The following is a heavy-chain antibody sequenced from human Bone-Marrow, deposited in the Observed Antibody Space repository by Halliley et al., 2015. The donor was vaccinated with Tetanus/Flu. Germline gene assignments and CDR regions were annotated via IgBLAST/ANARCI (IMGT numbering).Heavy chain of an antibody. CDR1: GGSIGSYY. J-gene: IGHJ4*02. D-gene: IGHD6-19*01. Sequence: TLSLTCTVSGGSIGSYYWSWIRQPPGKGLEWIGYIYSSGNTDSNPSLKSRVTISIDTSKKQFSLKVRSVTAADTAVYYCARDNGIAVAEFDYWGQGTLVTVSS. V-gene: IGHV4-59*01. CDR2: IYSSGNT. CDR3: ARDNGIAVAEFDY.